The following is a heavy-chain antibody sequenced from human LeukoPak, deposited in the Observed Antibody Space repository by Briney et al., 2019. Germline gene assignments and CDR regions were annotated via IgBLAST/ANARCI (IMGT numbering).Heavy chain of an antibody. CDR1: GFTFSSYE. CDR2: ISSSGSTV. V-gene: IGHV3-48*03. CDR3: ARRYCSSTSRLLDY. J-gene: IGHJ4*02. D-gene: IGHD2-2*01. Sequence: GGSLRLSCVASGFTFSSYEMNWVRQAPGKGLEWVSHISSSGSTVYYADSVKGRFTISRDNAKNSLYLQMNSLRAEDTAVYYCARRYCSSTSRLLDYWGQGTLVTVSS.